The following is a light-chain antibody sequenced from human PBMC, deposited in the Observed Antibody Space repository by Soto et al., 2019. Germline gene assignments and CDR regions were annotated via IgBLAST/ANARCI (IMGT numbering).Light chain of an antibody. CDR2: GNS. V-gene: IGLV1-40*01. Sequence: QSVLTQPPSVSGAPGQRVTISCTGSSSNIGAGYDVHWYQQLPGTAPKLLIYGNSNRPSAVPDRFSGSKSGTSASLAITGLQAEYEADYYCQSYDSSLSGLYVFGTGTKLTVL. J-gene: IGLJ1*01. CDR1: SSNIGAGYD. CDR3: QSYDSSLSGLYV.